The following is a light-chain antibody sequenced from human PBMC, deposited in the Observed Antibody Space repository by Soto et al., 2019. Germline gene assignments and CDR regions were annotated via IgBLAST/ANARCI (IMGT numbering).Light chain of an antibody. Sequence: EIVMTQSPVTLSVSPGERATLSCRASQFVSSNLAWYQQKPGQAPRLLIYGASTRATGIPARFSGSGSGTEFTLTISNLQSEDFAVYLCQQYNNWPPITFGQGTRLEIK. V-gene: IGKV3D-15*01. CDR2: GAS. J-gene: IGKJ5*01. CDR1: QFVSSN. CDR3: QQYNNWPPIT.